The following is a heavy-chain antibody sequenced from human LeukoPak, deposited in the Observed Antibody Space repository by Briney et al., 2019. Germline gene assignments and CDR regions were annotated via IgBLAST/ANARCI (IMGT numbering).Heavy chain of an antibody. D-gene: IGHD4-17*01. CDR3: AKAASWDYGDYSFDY. J-gene: IGHJ4*02. CDR2: ISGSGGST. CDR1: GLTFSSYA. Sequence: PGGSLRLSCAASGLTFSSYAMSWVRQAPGKGLEWDSAISGSGGSTYYADSVKGRFTISRDNSKNTLYLQMNSLRAEDTAVCYCAKAASWDYGDYSFDYWGQGTLLTVSS. V-gene: IGHV3-23*01.